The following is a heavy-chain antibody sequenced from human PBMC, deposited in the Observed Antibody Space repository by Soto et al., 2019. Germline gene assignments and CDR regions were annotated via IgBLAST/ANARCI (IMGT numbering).Heavy chain of an antibody. CDR1: GYTFTTYD. CDR3: VRESSTSTTI. J-gene: IGHJ4*03. V-gene: IGHV1-8*01. Sequence: DSVKVSCKASGYTFTTYDINWVRQASGQGLEWMGWVNPNRANTGYAQKFWGRVSMTRNTSINTAFMELSSLRSEDTAVYYCVRESSTSTTIWGQGTVVTVYS. D-gene: IGHD2-2*01. CDR2: VNPNRANT.